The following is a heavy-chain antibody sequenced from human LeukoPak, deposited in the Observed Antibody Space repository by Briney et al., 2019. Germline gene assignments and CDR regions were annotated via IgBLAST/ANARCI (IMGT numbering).Heavy chain of an antibody. CDR2: ISASGGST. V-gene: IGHV3-23*01. D-gene: IGHD6-13*01. CDR3: AKGQRYSRGDY. Sequence: PGGSLRLSCAASGFTFDDYGMSWVRQAPGKGVGGVSVISASGGSTYYAASVKGRFTISRDNSKNTLYLQMNSLRAEDTAVYYCAKGQRYSRGDYWGQGTLVTVSS. CDR1: GFTFDDYG. J-gene: IGHJ4*02.